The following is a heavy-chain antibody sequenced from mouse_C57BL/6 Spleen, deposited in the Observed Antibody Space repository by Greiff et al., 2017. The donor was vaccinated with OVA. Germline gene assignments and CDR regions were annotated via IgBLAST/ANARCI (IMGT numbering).Heavy chain of an antibody. CDR3: AKPLEECYAMDY. Sequence: VKLQESGPGLVQPSQSLSITCTVSGFSLTSYGVHWVRQSPGKGLEWLGVIWRGGSTDYNAAFMSRLSITKDNSKSQVFFKMNSLQADDTAIYYCAKPLEECYAMDYWGQGTSVTVSS. CDR1: GFSLTSYG. CDR2: IWRGGST. J-gene: IGHJ4*01. V-gene: IGHV2-5*01. D-gene: IGHD2-10*02.